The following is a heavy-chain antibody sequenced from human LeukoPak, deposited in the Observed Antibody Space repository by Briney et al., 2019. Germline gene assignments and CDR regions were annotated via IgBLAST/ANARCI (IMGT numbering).Heavy chain of an antibody. CDR2: IYPGDSDK. J-gene: IGHJ3*02. CDR3: AKQGDWNDGAFDI. Sequence: GESLKISCKGSGYSFTSYWIGWVRQMPGKGLEWMGIIYPGDSDKRYSPSFQGRVTISADKSISTAYLQWSSLKASDTAMYYCAKQGDWNDGAFDIWGQGTMVTVSS. CDR1: GYSFTSYW. D-gene: IGHD1-1*01. V-gene: IGHV5-51*01.